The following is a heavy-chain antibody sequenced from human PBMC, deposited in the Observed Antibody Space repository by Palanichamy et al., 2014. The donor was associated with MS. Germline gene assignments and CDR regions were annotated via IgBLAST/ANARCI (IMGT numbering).Heavy chain of an antibody. Sequence: EVQLVEVWGRAWSSLGGPVRLSCSASGFTFRSYAMHWVRQAPGKGLESVSAISSNGGSTYYADSVKGRFTISRDNSKNTLYLQMSSLRAEDTAVYYCVRGDGSGYFSGWFDPWGQGTLVTVSS. V-gene: IGHV3-64D*06. J-gene: IGHJ5*02. CDR1: GFTFRSYA. CDR2: ISSNGGST. D-gene: IGHD3-22*01. CDR3: VRGDGSGYFSGWFDP.